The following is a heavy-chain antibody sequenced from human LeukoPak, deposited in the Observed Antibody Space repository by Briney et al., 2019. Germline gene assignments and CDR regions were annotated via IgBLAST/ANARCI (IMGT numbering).Heavy chain of an antibody. CDR3: ARDLKTYSINWYEWPIFDY. J-gene: IGHJ4*02. CDR2: IKQDGSEK. CDR1: GFTFSSYE. V-gene: IGHV3-7*01. D-gene: IGHD6-13*01. Sequence: GGSLRLSCAASGFTFSSYEMNWVRQAPGKGLEWVANIKQDGSEKYYVDSVKGRFTISRDNAKNLLYLHMNSLRAEDTAVYYCARDLKTYSINWYEWPIFDYWGQGTLVTVSS.